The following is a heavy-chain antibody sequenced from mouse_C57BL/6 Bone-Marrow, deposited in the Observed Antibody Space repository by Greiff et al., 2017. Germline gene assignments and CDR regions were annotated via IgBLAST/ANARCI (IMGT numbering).Heavy chain of an antibody. J-gene: IGHJ3*01. D-gene: IGHD2-2*01. Sequence: EVQVVESGGDLVKPGGSLKLSCAASGFTFSSYGMSWVRQTPDKRLEWVATISSGGSYTYYPDSVKGRFTISRDNAKNTLYLQMSSLKSEDTAMYYCARHEGLRRGAWFAYWGQGTLVTVSA. CDR1: GFTFSSYG. CDR3: ARHEGLRRGAWFAY. CDR2: ISSGGSYT. V-gene: IGHV5-6*01.